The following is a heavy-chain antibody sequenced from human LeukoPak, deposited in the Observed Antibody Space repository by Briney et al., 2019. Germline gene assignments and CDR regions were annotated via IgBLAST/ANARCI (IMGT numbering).Heavy chain of an antibody. D-gene: IGHD3-9*01. CDR1: GFTFSSYA. Sequence: GGSLRLSCAASGFTFSSYAMSWVRQAPGKGLEWVSAISGSGGSTYYADSVKGRFTISRDNSKNTLYLQMNSLRAEDTAVYYCAKARYFDWLLFLDYWGQGTLVTVSS. V-gene: IGHV3-23*01. J-gene: IGHJ4*02. CDR2: ISGSGGST. CDR3: AKARYFDWLLFLDY.